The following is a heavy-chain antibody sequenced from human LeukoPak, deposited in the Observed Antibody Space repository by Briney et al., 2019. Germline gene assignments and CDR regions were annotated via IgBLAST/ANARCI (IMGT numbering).Heavy chain of an antibody. J-gene: IGHJ4*02. D-gene: IGHD3-3*01. Sequence: PSETLSLTCTVSGYSISSGYYWGWIRQPPGKGLEWIGSIYHSGSTYYNPSLKSRVTISVDTSKNQFSLKLSSVTAADTAVYYRASVYYDFWSGQRTPGYWGQGTLVTVSS. CDR2: IYHSGST. CDR3: ASVYYDFWSGQRTPGY. CDR1: GYSISSGYY. V-gene: IGHV4-38-2*02.